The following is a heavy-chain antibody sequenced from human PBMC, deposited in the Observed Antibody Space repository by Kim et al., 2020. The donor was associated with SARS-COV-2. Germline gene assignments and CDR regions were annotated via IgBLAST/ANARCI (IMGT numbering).Heavy chain of an antibody. CDR1: GFTFDDYA. V-gene: IGHV3-9*01. CDR2: ISWNSGSI. CDR3: AKDIGYSSGCPDY. Sequence: SLRLSCAASGFTFDDYAMHWVRQAPGKGLEWVSGISWNSGSIGYADSVKGRFTISRDNAKNSLYLQMNSLRAEDTALYYCAKDIGYSSGCPDYWGQGTLVTVSS. J-gene: IGHJ4*02. D-gene: IGHD6-19*01.